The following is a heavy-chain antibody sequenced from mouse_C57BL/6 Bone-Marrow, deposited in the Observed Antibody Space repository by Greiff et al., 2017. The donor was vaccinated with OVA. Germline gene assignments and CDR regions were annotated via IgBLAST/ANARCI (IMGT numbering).Heavy chain of an antibody. CDR3: ARDLWYFDV. J-gene: IGHJ1*03. CDR1: GFTFSDSY. CDR2: INYDGSST. Sequence: EVMLVESEGGLVQPGSSMKPSCTASGFTFSDSYMAWVRQVPEKGLEWVANINYDGSSTYSLDSLKSRFIISRDNAKNILYLQMSSLKSEDTATYYCARDLWYFDVWGTGTTVTVSS. V-gene: IGHV5-16*01.